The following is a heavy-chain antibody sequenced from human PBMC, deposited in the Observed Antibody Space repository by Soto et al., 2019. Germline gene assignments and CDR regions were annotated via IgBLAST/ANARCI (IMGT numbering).Heavy chain of an antibody. CDR2: ISWNSGTI. Sequence: EVELVESGGGLAQTGRSLRLSCATSGFKFDDNDMYWVRQAPGKGLEWVAGISWNSGTIGYADSVKGRFTISRDNAKNSLFLEMSPLRREDTAIYYCVKSPWSRRGDLDLWGRVTLVTVSS. V-gene: IGHV3-9*01. CDR3: VKSPWSRRGDLDL. CDR1: GFKFDDND. D-gene: IGHD2-8*01. J-gene: IGHJ2*01.